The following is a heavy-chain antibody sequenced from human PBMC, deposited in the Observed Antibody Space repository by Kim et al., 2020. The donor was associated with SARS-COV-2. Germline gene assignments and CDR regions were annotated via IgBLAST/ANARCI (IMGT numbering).Heavy chain of an antibody. V-gene: IGHV3-11*01. Sequence: GGSLRLSCAASGFTFSDYYMSWIRQAPGKGLEWVSYISSSFSTIHYADSVKGRFTISRDNAKNSLYLQMNSLRAEDTVVYYCARERVAYCGGDCYFWYFDYWGQGALVTVSS. D-gene: IGHD2-21*02. J-gene: IGHJ4*02. CDR3: ARERVAYCGGDCYFWYFDY. CDR2: ISSSFSTI. CDR1: GFTFSDYY.